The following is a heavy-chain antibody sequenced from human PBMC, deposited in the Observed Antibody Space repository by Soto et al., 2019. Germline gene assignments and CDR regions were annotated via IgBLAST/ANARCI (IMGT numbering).Heavy chain of an antibody. CDR2: INPNSGGT. J-gene: IGHJ5*02. V-gene: IGHV1-2*04. CDR3: ARGVDFWSGYYLDP. CDR1: GYTFTGYY. D-gene: IGHD3-3*01. Sequence: QVQLVQSGAEVKKPGASVKVSCKASGYTFTGYYMHWVRQAPGQGLEWMGWINPNSGGTNYAQKLQGWVTMTRDTSISTAYMELSRLRSDDTAVYYCARGVDFWSGYYLDPWGQGTLVTVSS.